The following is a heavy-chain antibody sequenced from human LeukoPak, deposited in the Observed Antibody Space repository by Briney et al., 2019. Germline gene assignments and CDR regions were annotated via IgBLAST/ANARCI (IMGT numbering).Heavy chain of an antibody. J-gene: IGHJ4*02. Sequence: PSQTLSLTCTVSGGSISSVDYYWSWIRQPPGKGLEWIGYIYYSGVTYYNPTLESRVTISVDTSKNQFSLKLTSVTAADTAVYYCVATAAGLPYWGQGTQVTVSS. V-gene: IGHV4-30-4*01. CDR1: GGSISSVDYY. D-gene: IGHD6-13*01. CDR3: VATAAGLPY. CDR2: IYYSGVT.